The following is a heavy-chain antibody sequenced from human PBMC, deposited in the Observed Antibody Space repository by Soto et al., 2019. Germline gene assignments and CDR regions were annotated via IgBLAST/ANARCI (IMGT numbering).Heavy chain of an antibody. D-gene: IGHD1-1*01. Sequence: QVQLQQWGAGLLKPSETLSLTCAVFGGSVNSGNYYWSWIRQPPGKGLEWIGEMSHSGGTHFNPFVKSRVTISVDTSKNQFSLKMSSVTAADTALYYCARVERGTATTVVDAFDIWGPGTMVTVSS. CDR2: MSHSGGT. J-gene: IGHJ3*02. V-gene: IGHV4-34*01. CDR3: ARVERGTATTVVDAFDI. CDR1: GGSVNSGNYY.